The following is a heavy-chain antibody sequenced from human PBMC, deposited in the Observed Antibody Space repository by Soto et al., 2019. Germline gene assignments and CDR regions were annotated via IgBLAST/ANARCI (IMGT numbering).Heavy chain of an antibody. J-gene: IGHJ6*02. V-gene: IGHV4-39*01. Sequence: TVTLSLTCTVSGGSVSRSTYSWGWIRQPPGKGLEWIGTIYSSENTYYNPSLMSRVTISVDTSKNQFSLKLSSVTAADTAVYYCARLNGYCISTNCHGYYGMDVWGQGTTVTVSS. D-gene: IGHD2-2*01. CDR3: ARLNGYCISTNCHGYYGMDV. CDR2: IYSSENT. CDR1: GGSVSRSTYS.